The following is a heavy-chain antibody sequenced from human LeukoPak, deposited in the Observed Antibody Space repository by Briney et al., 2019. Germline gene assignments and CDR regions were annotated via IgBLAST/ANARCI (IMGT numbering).Heavy chain of an antibody. Sequence: GGSLRLSCAASGFTFSSYGMHWVRQAPDKGLEWVAVIWYDGSNKYYADSVKGRFTISRDNSKNTLYLQMNSLRAEDTAVYYCARDYLLLWFGELQYYFDYWGQGTLVTVSS. CDR1: GFTFSSYG. CDR3: ARDYLLLWFGELQYYFDY. D-gene: IGHD3-10*01. J-gene: IGHJ4*02. V-gene: IGHV3-33*01. CDR2: IWYDGSNK.